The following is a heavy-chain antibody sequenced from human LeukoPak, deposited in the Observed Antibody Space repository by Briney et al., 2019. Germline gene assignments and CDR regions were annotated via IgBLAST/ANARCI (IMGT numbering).Heavy chain of an antibody. Sequence: PSETLSLTCTVSGGSISFHYWSWIRQPPGKGLEWIGYIHLSGSTYYDPSLSSRVTISGDTSKNQFSLRLNSVTAADTAVYYCARGGVWYFDLWGRGTLVTVSS. D-gene: IGHD3-16*01. V-gene: IGHV4-59*11. J-gene: IGHJ2*01. CDR2: IHLSGST. CDR1: GGSISFHY. CDR3: ARGGVWYFDL.